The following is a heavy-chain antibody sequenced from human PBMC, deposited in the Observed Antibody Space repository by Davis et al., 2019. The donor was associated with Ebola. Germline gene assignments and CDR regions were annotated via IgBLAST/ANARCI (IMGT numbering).Heavy chain of an antibody. V-gene: IGHV1-18*04. J-gene: IGHJ4*02. D-gene: IGHD1-26*01. CDR3: ARGGGSYSVDY. CDR2: ISAYNGNT. CDR1: GYSFISDG. Sequence: AASVKVSCKASGYSFISDGISWVRQAPGQGLEWMGWISAYNGNTTYAQKFQGRVTMTTDTSTSTAYMELRSLRSDDTAVYYCARGGGSYSVDYWGQGTLVTVSS.